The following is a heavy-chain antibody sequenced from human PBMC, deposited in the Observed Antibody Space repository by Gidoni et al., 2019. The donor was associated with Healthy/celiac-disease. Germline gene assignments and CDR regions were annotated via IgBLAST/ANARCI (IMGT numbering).Heavy chain of an antibody. J-gene: IGHJ1*01. Sequence: EVQMVESGGGLVQPGRSLRLSCSASGFTFDDYAMHWVRHAPGKGLEWVSCISWKSGSIGYADSVKGRFTISRDNYKNSLYLQMNSLRAEDTALYYCAKDMSRYCSGGSCYSNFILQHWGQGTLVTVSS. CDR1: GFTFDDYA. CDR3: AKDMSRYCSGGSCYSNFILQH. V-gene: IGHV3-9*01. D-gene: IGHD2-15*01. CDR2: ISWKSGSI.